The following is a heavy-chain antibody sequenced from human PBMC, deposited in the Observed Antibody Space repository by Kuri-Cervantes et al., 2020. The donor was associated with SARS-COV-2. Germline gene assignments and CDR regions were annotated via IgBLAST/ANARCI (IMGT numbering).Heavy chain of an antibody. Sequence: SETLTLTCAVYGGSFSIVYCSWIRQTPGKGMEWIGELDHSGRANYNPSLKSRVTISVYRSRNQFSLKLTSMTAADTAVSYFARASTSIYGVLIALFSSNAFDVWGQGTMVTVSS. D-gene: IGHD3-3*02. CDR3: ARASTSIYGVLIALFSSNAFDV. CDR1: GGSFSIVY. V-gene: IGHV4-34*01. CDR2: LDHSGRA. J-gene: IGHJ3*01.